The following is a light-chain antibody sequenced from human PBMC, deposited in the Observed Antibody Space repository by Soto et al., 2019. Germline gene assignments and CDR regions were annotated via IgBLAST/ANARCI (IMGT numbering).Light chain of an antibody. Sequence: EIVLTQSPGTLSLSPGERATLSCRASQSVSSSYLGWYQQKPGQAPRLLIYGASSRATGIPDRFSGSGSGTDFTLTISRLEPEDLAVYYCQQYGSLLTFGGGTKVEIK. V-gene: IGKV3-20*01. CDR3: QQYGSLLT. CDR1: QSVSSSY. CDR2: GAS. J-gene: IGKJ4*01.